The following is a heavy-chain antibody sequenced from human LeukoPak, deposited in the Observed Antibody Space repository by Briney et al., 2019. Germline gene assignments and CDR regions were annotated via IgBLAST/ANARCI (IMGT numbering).Heavy chain of an antibody. CDR3: AKVGTEVKSGYSYGSPDDY. Sequence: GGSLRLSCAASGFTFSSYAMSWVRQAPGKGLEWVSAISGSGGSTYYADSVKGRFTISRDNSKNTLYLQMNGLRAEDTAVYYCAKVGTEVKSGYSYGSPDDYWGQGTLVTVSS. D-gene: IGHD5-18*01. V-gene: IGHV3-23*01. J-gene: IGHJ4*02. CDR1: GFTFSSYA. CDR2: ISGSGGST.